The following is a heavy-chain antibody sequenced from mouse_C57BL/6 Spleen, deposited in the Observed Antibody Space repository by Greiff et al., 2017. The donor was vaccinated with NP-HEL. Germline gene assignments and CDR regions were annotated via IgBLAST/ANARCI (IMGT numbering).Heavy chain of an antibody. CDR3: ARVYGSSYNYAMDY. CDR1: GYTFTDYY. CDR2: LFPGSGST. V-gene: IGHV1-75*01. D-gene: IGHD1-1*01. Sequence: QVQLQQSGPELVKPGASVKISCKASGYTFTDYYINWVKQRPGQGLEWIGWLFPGSGSTYYTEKFKGKATLTVDKSSSTAYMLLSSLTSEDSAVYFCARVYGSSYNYAMDYWGQGTSVTVSS. J-gene: IGHJ4*01.